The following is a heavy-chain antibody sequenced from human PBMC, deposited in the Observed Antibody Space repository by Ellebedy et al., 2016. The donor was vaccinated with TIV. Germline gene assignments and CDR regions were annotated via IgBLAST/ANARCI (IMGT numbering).Heavy chain of an antibody. CDR3: AGLGDLKGDYWNFDL. V-gene: IGHV4-59*08. D-gene: IGHD2-21*01. CDR2: IYYSGST. CDR1: GGSISSYY. Sequence: MPSETLSLPCPLSGGSISSYYWSWIRQPPGKGLEWIGYIYYSGSTHYNPSLKSRVTISVDTSKNQLSLKLSSVTAADTAVYYCAGLGDLKGDYWNFDLWGRGTLVTVSS. J-gene: IGHJ2*01.